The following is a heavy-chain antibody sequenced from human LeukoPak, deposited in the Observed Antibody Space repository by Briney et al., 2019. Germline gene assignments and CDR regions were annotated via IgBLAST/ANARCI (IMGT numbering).Heavy chain of an antibody. J-gene: IGHJ5*02. CDR2: INHSGST. CDR1: GGSFSGYY. D-gene: IGHD3-3*01. CDR3: ARYVRYDFWSGYLNWFDP. V-gene: IGHV4-34*01. Sequence: KSSETLSLTCAVYGGSFSGYYWSWIRQPPGKGLEWIGEINHSGSTNYNPSLKSRVTISVDTSKNQFSLKLSSVTAADTAVYYCARYVRYDFWSGYLNWFDPWGQGTLVTVSS.